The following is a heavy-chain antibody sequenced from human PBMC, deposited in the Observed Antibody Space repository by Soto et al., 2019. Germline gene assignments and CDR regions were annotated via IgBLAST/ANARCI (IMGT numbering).Heavy chain of an antibody. V-gene: IGHV4-59*08. CDR1: GGSISSYY. CDR3: ARKGGGETFDY. CDR2: IYYSGST. D-gene: IGHD3-16*01. Sequence: QVQLQESGPGLVKPSETLSLTCTVSGGSISSYYWSWIRQPPGKGLEWIGYIYYSGSTNYNPSLKSRVPISVDTSKNPFSLKLSSVTAADTAVYYCARKGGGETFDYWGQGTLVTVSS. J-gene: IGHJ4*02.